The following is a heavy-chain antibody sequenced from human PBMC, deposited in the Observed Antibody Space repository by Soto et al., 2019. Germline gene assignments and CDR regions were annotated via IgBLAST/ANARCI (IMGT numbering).Heavy chain of an antibody. Sequence: ASVKVSCKASGYTFTSYYMHWVRQAPGQGLEWMGIINPSGGSTSYAQKFQGRVTMTRDTSTSTVYMELSSLRSEDTAVYYCARDKLRPDYYYYYGMDVWGQGATVTVSS. CDR1: GYTFTSYY. CDR2: INPSGGST. CDR3: ARDKLRPDYYYYYGMDV. D-gene: IGHD1-7*01. J-gene: IGHJ6*02. V-gene: IGHV1-46*01.